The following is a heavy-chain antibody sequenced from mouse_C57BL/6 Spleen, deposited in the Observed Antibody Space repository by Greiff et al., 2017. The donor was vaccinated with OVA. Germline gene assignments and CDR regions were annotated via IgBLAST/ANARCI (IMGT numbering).Heavy chain of an antibody. CDR2: ISSGGSYT. Sequence: EVKVVESEGDLVKPGGSLKLSCAASGFTFSSYGMSWVRQTPDKRLEWVATISSGGSYTYYPDSVKGRFTISRDNAKNTLYLQMSSLKAEDTAMYYCARLGTRDAMDYWGQGTSVTVSS. CDR3: ARLGTRDAMDY. J-gene: IGHJ4*01. CDR1: GFTFSSYG. D-gene: IGHD3-3*01. V-gene: IGHV5-6*01.